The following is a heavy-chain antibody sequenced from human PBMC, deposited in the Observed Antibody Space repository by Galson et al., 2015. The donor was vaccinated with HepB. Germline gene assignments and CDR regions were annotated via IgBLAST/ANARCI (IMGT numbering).Heavy chain of an antibody. Sequence: SVKVSCKASGYTFTSYYMHWVRQAPGQGLEWMGIINPSGGSTSYAQKFQGRVTMTRDTSTSTVYMELSSLRSEDTAVYYCAREDSITIFVQSYYYYGMDVWGQGTTVTVSS. J-gene: IGHJ6*02. D-gene: IGHD3-3*01. CDR2: INPSGGST. V-gene: IGHV1-46*01. CDR1: GYTFTSYY. CDR3: AREDSITIFVQSYYYYGMDV.